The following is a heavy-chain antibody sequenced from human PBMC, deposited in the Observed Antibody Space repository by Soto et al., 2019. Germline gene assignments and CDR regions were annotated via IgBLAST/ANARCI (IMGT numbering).Heavy chain of an antibody. J-gene: IGHJ4*02. CDR1: GYTFTKYY. D-gene: IGHD3-22*01. CDR3: ASVVGYHDSSGYYRY. Sequence: QVQLVQSGAEVKKPGASVKVSCKASGYTFTKYYIHWVRQAPGQGLEWMGIINPSGGSTDYAQTFQGRVTITRDTSTSTVYMELSSLRSEDTAVYYFASVVGYHDSSGYYRYWGQGTLVTVSS. CDR2: INPSGGST. V-gene: IGHV1-46*01.